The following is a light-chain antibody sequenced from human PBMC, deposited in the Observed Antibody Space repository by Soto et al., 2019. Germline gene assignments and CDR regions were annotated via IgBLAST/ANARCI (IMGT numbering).Light chain of an antibody. CDR2: SDT. V-gene: IGLV1-40*01. Sequence: QSVLTQPPSVSGAPGQRLTISCSGSTSNIGAGFDVHWYQQFPGAAPTLLIYSDTSRPSGVPSRFSASKSGTSASLTITGLRTEDEADYYCKSYDTGVSGSMFGGGTKLT. J-gene: IGLJ3*02. CDR3: KSYDTGVSGSM. CDR1: TSNIGAGFD.